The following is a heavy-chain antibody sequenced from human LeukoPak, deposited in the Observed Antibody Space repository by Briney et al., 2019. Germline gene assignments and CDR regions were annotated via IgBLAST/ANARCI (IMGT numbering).Heavy chain of an antibody. J-gene: IGHJ4*02. D-gene: IGHD6-19*01. CDR3: ARTHSGWEDY. V-gene: IGHV4-39*07. CDR1: GGSISSSNHY. Sequence: SETLSLTCTVSGGSISSSNHYWGWIRQPPGKGLEWIGSIYYSGSTYYNPSLKSRVTISVDTSKNQFSPKLSSVTAADTAVYYCARTHSGWEDYWGQGTLVTVSS. CDR2: IYYSGST.